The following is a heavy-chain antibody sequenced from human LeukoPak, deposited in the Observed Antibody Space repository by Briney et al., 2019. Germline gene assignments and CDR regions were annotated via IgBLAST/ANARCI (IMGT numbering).Heavy chain of an antibody. J-gene: IGHJ4*02. D-gene: IGHD4-17*01. V-gene: IGHV1-69*01. CDR3: ARESATHDYGDFFDY. CDR1: GGTFSSYA. CDR2: IIPIFGTA. Sequence: SVKVSCKASGGTFSSYAISWVRQAPGQGLEWMGGIIPIFGTANYAQKFQGRVTITADESTSTAYMELSSLRSEDTAVYYCARESATHDYGDFFDYWGQGTLVTVSS.